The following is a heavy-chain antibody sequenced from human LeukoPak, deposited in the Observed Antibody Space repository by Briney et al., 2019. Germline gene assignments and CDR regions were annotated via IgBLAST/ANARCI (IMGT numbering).Heavy chain of an antibody. D-gene: IGHD3-9*01. CDR2: IYYSGST. J-gene: IGHJ4*02. Sequence: SETLSLTCTVSGGSISSSTYYWGWIRQPPGKGLEWIGSIYYSGSTNYNPPLKSRVTISVDTSKNQFSLKLSSVTAADTAVYYCARAPLRYFDWLGFDYWGQGTLVTVSS. V-gene: IGHV4-39*07. CDR1: GGSISSSTYY. CDR3: ARAPLRYFDWLGFDY.